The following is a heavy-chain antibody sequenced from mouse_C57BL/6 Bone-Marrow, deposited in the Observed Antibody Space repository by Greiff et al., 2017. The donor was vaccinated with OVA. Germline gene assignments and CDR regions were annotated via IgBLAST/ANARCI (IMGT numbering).Heavy chain of an antibody. J-gene: IGHJ3*01. CDR3: ARYYDYDDAY. CDR2: IYPGDGDT. CDR1: GYAFSSSW. Sequence: VQRVESGPELVKPGASVKISCKASGYAFSSSWMNWVKQRPGKGLEWIGRIYPGDGDTNYNGKFKGKATLTADKSSSTAYMQLSSLTSEDSAVYFCARYYDYDDAYWGQGTLVTVSA. V-gene: IGHV1-82*01. D-gene: IGHD2-4*01.